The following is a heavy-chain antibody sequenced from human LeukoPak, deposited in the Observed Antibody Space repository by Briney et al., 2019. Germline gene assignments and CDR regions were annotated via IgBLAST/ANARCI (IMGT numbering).Heavy chain of an antibody. D-gene: IGHD4-17*01. CDR1: GFTFSSYG. CDR3: AKSRWPTVTSYYFDY. CDR2: ISYDGSNK. Sequence: PGGSLRLSCAASGFTFSSYGMHWVRQAPGKGLEWVAVISYDGSNKSYADSVKGRFTISRDNSKNTLYLQMNSLRAEDTAVYYCAKSRWPTVTSYYFDYWGQGTLVTVSS. V-gene: IGHV3-30*18. J-gene: IGHJ4*02.